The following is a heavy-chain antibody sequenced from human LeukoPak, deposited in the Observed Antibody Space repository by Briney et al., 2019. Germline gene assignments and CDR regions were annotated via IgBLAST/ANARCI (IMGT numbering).Heavy chain of an antibody. CDR1: GYSFTSYW. J-gene: IGHJ4*02. Sequence: GESLKISCKGSGYSFTSYWIGWVRQMPGKGLEWMGRIDPSDSYTNYSPSFQGHVTISADKSISTAYLQWSSLKASDTAMYYCARGIMSNRYYFDYWGQGTLVTVSS. V-gene: IGHV5-10-1*01. CDR2: IDPSDSYT. CDR3: ARGIMSNRYYFDY. D-gene: IGHD1-14*01.